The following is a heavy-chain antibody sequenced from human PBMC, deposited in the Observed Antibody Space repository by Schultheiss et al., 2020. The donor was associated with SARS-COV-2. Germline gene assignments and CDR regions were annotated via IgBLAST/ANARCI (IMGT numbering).Heavy chain of an antibody. D-gene: IGHD1-1*01. J-gene: IGHJ6*02. V-gene: IGHV3-21*01. CDR2: ISSSSSYI. Sequence: GESLKISCAASGFTFSSYSMNWVRQASGKGLEWVSSISSSSSYIYYADSVKGRFTISRDNAKNSLYLQMNSLRAEDTAVYYCARSPPLRNGGMDVWGQGTTVTVSS. CDR1: GFTFSSYS. CDR3: ARSPPLRNGGMDV.